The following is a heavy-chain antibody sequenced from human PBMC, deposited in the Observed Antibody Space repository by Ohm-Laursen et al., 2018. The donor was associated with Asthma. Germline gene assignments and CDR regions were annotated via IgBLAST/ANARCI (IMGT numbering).Heavy chain of an antibody. D-gene: IGHD3-22*01. V-gene: IGHV3-23*01. J-gene: IGHJ3*02. CDR2: ISGSGSTT. CDR3: AKRLTYYYDSSGVVGAFDI. CDR1: GFTFSRFA. Sequence: GSLRLSCSATGFTFSRFAMTWVRQAPGRGLDWVSSISGSGSTTYYADSVKGRFTISRDNSKNTLYLQMNSLRAEDTAVYYCAKRLTYYYDSSGVVGAFDIWGQGTMVTVSS.